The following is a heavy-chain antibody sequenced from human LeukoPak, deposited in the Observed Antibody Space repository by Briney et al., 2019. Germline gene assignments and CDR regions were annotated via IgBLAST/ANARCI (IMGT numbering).Heavy chain of an antibody. CDR2: INHSGST. V-gene: IGHV4-34*01. CDR1: GGSFSGYY. D-gene: IGHD3-10*01. J-gene: IGHJ1*01. Sequence: PSETLSLTCAVSGGSFSGYYWSWIRQPPGKGLEWIGEINHSGSTTYNPSLKSRVTISVDTSKNQFSLKLSSVTAADTAVYYCARTYGSGSQRGYFQHWGQGTLVTVSS. CDR3: ARTYGSGSQRGYFQH.